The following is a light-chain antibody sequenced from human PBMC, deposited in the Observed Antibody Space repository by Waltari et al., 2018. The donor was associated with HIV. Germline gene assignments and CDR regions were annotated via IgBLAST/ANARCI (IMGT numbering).Light chain of an antibody. V-gene: IGLV2-11*01. CDR1: SSDVGSYNY. CDR2: AVS. CDR3: CSYAGMYTWV. J-gene: IGLJ3*02. Sequence: QSSLTQPRSVSGSPGQSVTISCSGTSSDVGSYNYVSWYQQHPGKAPKVMIYAVSNRPSGVPALFSGSKSGTTASLTISGLQAEDEADYYCCSYAGMYTWVFGGGTKLTVL.